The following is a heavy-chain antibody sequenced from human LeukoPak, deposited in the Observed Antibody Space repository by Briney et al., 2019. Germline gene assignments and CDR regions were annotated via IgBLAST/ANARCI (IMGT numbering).Heavy chain of an antibody. J-gene: IGHJ4*02. Sequence: GGSLRLSCAASGCTFSSYWMSWVRQAPGKGLERVANKKQDGSEKYYVDYVKGRFTISRDNAKNSLYLQMNSLRAEDTAVYYCARDWGEYYYDSSGYYWDYWGQGTLVTVSS. V-gene: IGHV3-7*05. CDR3: ARDWGEYYYDSSGYYWDY. CDR1: GCTFSSYW. D-gene: IGHD3-22*01. CDR2: KKQDGSEK.